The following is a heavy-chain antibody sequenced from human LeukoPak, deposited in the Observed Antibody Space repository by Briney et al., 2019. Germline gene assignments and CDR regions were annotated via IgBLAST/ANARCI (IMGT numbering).Heavy chain of an antibody. CDR2: ISSSSSYI. D-gene: IGHD1-26*01. J-gene: IGHJ3*02. CDR1: GFTFSTYT. CDR3: AGDPTSSWETAFGI. V-gene: IGHV3-21*01. Sequence: GGSLRLSCAASGFTFSTYTMNWVRQAPGKGLEWVSSISSSSSYIYYADSVRGRFTISRDDAKNSLYLQMSSLRAEDTAVYYCAGDPTSSWETAFGIWGQGTMVTVSS.